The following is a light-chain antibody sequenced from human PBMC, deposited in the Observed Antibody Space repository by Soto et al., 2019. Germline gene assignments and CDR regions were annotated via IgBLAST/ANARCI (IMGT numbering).Light chain of an antibody. Sequence: QSVLTQPPSVSGAPGQRVTISCTGSSSNIGAGYDVHWYQQLPGTAPKLLIYGNSNRPSGVPDRFSGSKSGTSASLAITGLQAEDEADYYCQSYDSSLSGSYVFGIGTRSPS. J-gene: IGLJ1*01. CDR1: SSNIGAGYD. CDR2: GNS. V-gene: IGLV1-40*01. CDR3: QSYDSSLSGSYV.